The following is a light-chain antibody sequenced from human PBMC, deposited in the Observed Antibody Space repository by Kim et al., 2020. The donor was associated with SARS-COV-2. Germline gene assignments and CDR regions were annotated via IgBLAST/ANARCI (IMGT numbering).Light chain of an antibody. Sequence: SVSPGERATPSCRASQSIINNLAWYQQKPGQAPRLLISGASTRATGIPARFSGSGSGTEFTLTINSLQSEDFALYYCQQYNSWLITFGQGTRLEIK. J-gene: IGKJ5*01. CDR2: GAS. CDR3: QQYNSWLIT. V-gene: IGKV3-15*01. CDR1: QSIINN.